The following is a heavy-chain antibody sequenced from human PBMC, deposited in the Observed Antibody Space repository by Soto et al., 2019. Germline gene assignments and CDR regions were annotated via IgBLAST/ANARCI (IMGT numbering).Heavy chain of an antibody. CDR1: GFTFSSYA. D-gene: IGHD2-2*01. Sequence: GGSLRLSCAASGFTFSSYAMHWVRQAPGKGLEWVAVISYDGSNKYYADSVKGRFTISRDNSKNTLYLQMNSLRAEDTAVYYCARDQLPAGYYGMDVWGQGTTVTVSS. CDR3: ARDQLPAGYYGMDV. V-gene: IGHV3-30-3*01. CDR2: ISYDGSNK. J-gene: IGHJ6*02.